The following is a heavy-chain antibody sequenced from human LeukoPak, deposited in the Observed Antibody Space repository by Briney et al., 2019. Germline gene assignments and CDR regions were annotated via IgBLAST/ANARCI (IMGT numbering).Heavy chain of an antibody. CDR1: GFTFSTYA. J-gene: IGHJ4*02. Sequence: GGSLRLSCAASGFTFSTYAMSWVRQAPGKGLQWVSTMSGNAGSIYYADSVKGRFTISRDNSKNTLYLQMNSLRGEDTAVHSCTSGNYWGQGTLVTVSS. V-gene: IGHV3-23*01. CDR2: MSGNAGSI. CDR3: TSGNY.